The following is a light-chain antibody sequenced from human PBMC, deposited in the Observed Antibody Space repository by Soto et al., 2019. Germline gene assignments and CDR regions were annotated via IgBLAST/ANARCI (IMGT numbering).Light chain of an antibody. CDR1: PSVSSSY. CDR2: GAS. CDR3: QHFGDSPIT. J-gene: IGKJ5*01. Sequence: EIVLTQSPATPSLSPGDRATLSCRASPSVSSSYLAWYQHKPGQAPRLLIYGASSRATGIPDRFSGSGSGTDFTLTISRLEPEDFAVYYCQHFGDSPITFGQGTRLEIK. V-gene: IGKV3-20*01.